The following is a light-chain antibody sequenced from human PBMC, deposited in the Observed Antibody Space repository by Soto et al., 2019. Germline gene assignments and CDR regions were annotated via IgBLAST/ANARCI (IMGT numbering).Light chain of an antibody. CDR1: SSDVGGYSY. V-gene: IGLV2-11*01. CDR2: DVT. CDR3: CSYTGSYSYV. J-gene: IGLJ1*01. Sequence: QSVLTQLHSVSASPGQSVTISCTGTSSDVGGYSYVSWYQQHPGKAPQLIIYDVTERPSGVPDRFSGSKSGNTASLTISGLQAEDEADYYCCSYTGSYSYVFGIGTKVTVL.